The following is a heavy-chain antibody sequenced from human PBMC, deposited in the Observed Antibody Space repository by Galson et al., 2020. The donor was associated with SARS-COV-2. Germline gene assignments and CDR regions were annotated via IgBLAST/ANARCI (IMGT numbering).Heavy chain of an antibody. CDR1: GFTFSSYW. J-gene: IGHJ4*02. V-gene: IGHV3-7*01. D-gene: IGHD3-22*01. CDR2: IKQDGSEK. Sequence: GGSLRLSCAASGFTFSSYWMSWVRQAPGKGLEWVANIKQDGSEKYYVDSVKGRFTISRDNAKNSLYLQMNSLRAEDTAVYYCARVEDYYDSSGLEYWGQGTLVTVSS. CDR3: ARVEDYYDSSGLEY.